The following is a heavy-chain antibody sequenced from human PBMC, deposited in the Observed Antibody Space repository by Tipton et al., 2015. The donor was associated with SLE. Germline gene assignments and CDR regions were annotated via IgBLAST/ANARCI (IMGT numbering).Heavy chain of an antibody. CDR3: ARVLVAIDYYYMDV. D-gene: IGHD2-21*01. V-gene: IGHV4-59*11. J-gene: IGHJ6*03. Sequence: TLSLTCTVSGGSISSHYWRWIRQPPGKGLEGIGDIYYSGSTNYNLSLKSRVTISVDTSKNQFSLKLSSVTAADTAVYYCARVLVAIDYYYMDVWGKGTTVTVSS. CDR2: IYYSGST. CDR1: GGSISSHY.